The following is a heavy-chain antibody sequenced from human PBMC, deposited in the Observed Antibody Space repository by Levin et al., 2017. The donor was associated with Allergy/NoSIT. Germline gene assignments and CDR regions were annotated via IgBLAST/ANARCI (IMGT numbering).Heavy chain of an antibody. CDR2: ISPDGITK. V-gene: IGHV3-30*04. CDR3: ARAVVTGFGYSCLASDY. J-gene: IGHJ4*02. D-gene: IGHD5-24*01. Sequence: PGESLKISCVASGFSFSTYAMHWVRQAPGKGLEWVAVISPDGITKFYADSVKGRFTISRDNSQNTLYLQMDRLTNEDTSVYYCARAVVTGFGYSCLASDYWGQGTLVTASS. CDR1: GFSFSTYA.